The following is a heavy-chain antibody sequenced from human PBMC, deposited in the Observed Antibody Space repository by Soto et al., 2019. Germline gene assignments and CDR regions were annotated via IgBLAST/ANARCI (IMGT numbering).Heavy chain of an antibody. D-gene: IGHD6-19*01. CDR1: GFTFGDYA. V-gene: IGHV3-49*03. J-gene: IGHJ5*02. Sequence: HPGGSLRLSCTASGFTFGDYAMSWFRQAPGKGLEWVGFIRSKAYGGTTEYAASVKGRFTISRDDSKSIAYLQMNSLKTEDTAVYYCTPAPYSSGWFDWFDPWGQGTLVTVSS. CDR3: TPAPYSSGWFDWFDP. CDR2: IRSKAYGGTT.